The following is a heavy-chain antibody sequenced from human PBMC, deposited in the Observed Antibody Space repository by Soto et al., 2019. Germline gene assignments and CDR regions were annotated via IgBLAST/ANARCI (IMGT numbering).Heavy chain of an antibody. CDR1: GYTFTGYY. CDR2: INPNSGGT. J-gene: IGHJ5*02. V-gene: IGHV1-2*02. Sequence: ASVQVSCKASGYTFTGYYMHWVRQAPGQGLEWMGWINPNSGGTNYAQKFQGRVTMTRDTSISTAYMELSRLRSDDTAVYYCARAQYDILTGPGFDPWGQGTLVTVSS. D-gene: IGHD3-9*01. CDR3: ARAQYDILTGPGFDP.